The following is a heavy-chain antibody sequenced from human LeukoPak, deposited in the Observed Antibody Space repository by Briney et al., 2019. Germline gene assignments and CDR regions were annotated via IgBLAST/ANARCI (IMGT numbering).Heavy chain of an antibody. D-gene: IGHD3-10*01. CDR3: AISTTMVLGVIMDV. Sequence: QTLSLTSALSVGSLSSNTAAWSWIRQSPLSGIEWLGRTYYRSKWNNDYAVSVKSRITIDPAPYRIQFSLQLNSETPADTAVYYAAISTTMVLGVIMDVWGQGTTVTVSS. CDR2: TYYRSKWNN. V-gene: IGHV6-1*01. CDR1: VGSLSSNTAA. J-gene: IGHJ6*02.